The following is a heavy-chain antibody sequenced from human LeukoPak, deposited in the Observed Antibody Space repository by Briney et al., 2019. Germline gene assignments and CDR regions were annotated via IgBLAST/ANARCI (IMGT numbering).Heavy chain of an antibody. CDR2: ISYDASYK. Sequence: GGSLRLSCVASGFTFSSYGMHWVRQAPGKGLELVAVISYDASYKYYADSVKGRFTVSRDNSKNTLYLQMNSLRAEDTAVYYCVKDSTHFRVWDSYDTAGLNYWGQGTLVTVSS. CDR3: VKDSTHFRVWDSYDTAGLNY. D-gene: IGHD3-22*01. V-gene: IGHV3-30*18. J-gene: IGHJ4*02. CDR1: GFTFSSYG.